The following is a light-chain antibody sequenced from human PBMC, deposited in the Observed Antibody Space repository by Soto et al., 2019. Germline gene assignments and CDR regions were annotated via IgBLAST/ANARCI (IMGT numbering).Light chain of an antibody. CDR3: QQYNSWPISIT. CDR1: RTGHNN. Sequence: EIVLTQSPATLSVSPGERATLSSRTNRTGHNNFAWYRQHPGQAPRLLIYGASTRATGMPDRLSGSGSGTKFPRTISSLQSEDFAIWYCQQYNSWPISITCGKRKRLEIK. J-gene: IGKJ5*01. V-gene: IGKV3-15*01. CDR2: GAS.